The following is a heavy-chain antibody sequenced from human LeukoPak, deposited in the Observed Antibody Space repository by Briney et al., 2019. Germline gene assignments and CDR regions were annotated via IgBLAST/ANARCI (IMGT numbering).Heavy chain of an antibody. J-gene: IGHJ4*02. CDR1: GFTFDDYA. Sequence: PGGSLRLSCAASGFTFDDYAMHWVRQAPGKGLEWVSLISWEGDTTYYADSVRGRFTISRDNSKNSLYLQMNSLTADDTVFYYCTRDTDYGSATNYFDHWGQGTLVSVSS. CDR3: TRDTDYGSATNYFDH. CDR2: ISWEGDTT. V-gene: IGHV3-43D*04. D-gene: IGHD3-10*01.